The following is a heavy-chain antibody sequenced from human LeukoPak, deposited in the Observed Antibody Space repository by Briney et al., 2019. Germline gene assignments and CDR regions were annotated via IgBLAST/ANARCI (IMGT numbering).Heavy chain of an antibody. CDR2: IYYNEDT. CDR1: GVSIYSSTYS. Sequence: PSETLSLTCTVSGVSIYSSTYSWAWIRQPPGKGLEFIGSIYYNEDTFQNPSLKSRLTISVDTSANQFSLRLSSVTAADTAVYYCARQLAAGNDGFDVWGQGTMVTVFS. CDR3: ARQLAAGNDGFDV. J-gene: IGHJ3*01. V-gene: IGHV4-39*01. D-gene: IGHD2-15*01.